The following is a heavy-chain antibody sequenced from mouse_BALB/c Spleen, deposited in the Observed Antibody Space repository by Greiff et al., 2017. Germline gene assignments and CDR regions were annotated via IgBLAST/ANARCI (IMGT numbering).Heavy chain of an antibody. CDR1: GYTFTSYY. J-gene: IGHJ3*01. D-gene: IGHD2-4*01. CDR3: TRGRFDYDDVSFAY. CDR2: INPSNGGT. V-gene: IGHV1S81*02. Sequence: VQLQQFGAELVKPGASVKLSCKASGYTFTSYYMYWVKQRPGQGLEWIGEINPSNGGTNFNEKFKSKATLTVDKSSSTAYMQLSSLTSEDSAVYYCTRGRFDYDDVSFAYWGQGTLVTVSA.